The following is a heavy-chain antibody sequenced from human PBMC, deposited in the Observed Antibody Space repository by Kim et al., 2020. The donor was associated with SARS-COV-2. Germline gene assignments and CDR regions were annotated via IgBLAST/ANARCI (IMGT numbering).Heavy chain of an antibody. CDR3: ARSYYGAGSYYSFDY. CDR2: IYYSGST. J-gene: IGHJ4*02. CDR1: GGSISTYY. Sequence: SETLSLTCTVSGGSISTYYWSWIRQPPGKGLEYIGYIYYSGSTNYNPSLRGRVTIAVDTSKNQFSLKLRSVTAADTAVYYCARSYYGAGSYYSFDYWGQGSLVTVSS. D-gene: IGHD3-10*01. V-gene: IGHV4-59*01.